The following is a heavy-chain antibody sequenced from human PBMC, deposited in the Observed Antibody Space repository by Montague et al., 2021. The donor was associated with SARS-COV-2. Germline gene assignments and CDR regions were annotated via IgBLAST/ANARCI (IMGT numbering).Heavy chain of an antibody. V-gene: IGHV4-59*08. Sequence: TLSLTCTVSGGSISSFYWSWFRQPPGKGLEWLGYISDSGSTNYNPSLTSRVTMSVDTSKNQFSLKVNSVTAADTAVYYCARHYSATLPAVYWGQGTLVTVSS. CDR1: GGSISSFY. D-gene: IGHD2-15*01. CDR2: ISDSGST. CDR3: ARHYSATLPAVY. J-gene: IGHJ4*02.